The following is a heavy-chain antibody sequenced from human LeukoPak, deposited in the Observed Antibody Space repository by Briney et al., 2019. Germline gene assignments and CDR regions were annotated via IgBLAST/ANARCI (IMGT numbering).Heavy chain of an antibody. Sequence: SETLSLTCAVSGGSISSGGYSWSWIRQPPGKGLEWIGYIYPSGSTYYNPSLKSRVTISVDRSKNQSSLKLSSVTAADTAVYYCARGLAVPGWYFDLWGRGTLVTVSS. J-gene: IGHJ2*01. CDR3: ARGLAVPGWYFDL. CDR2: IYPSGST. D-gene: IGHD3-10*02. CDR1: GGSISSGGYS. V-gene: IGHV4-30-2*01.